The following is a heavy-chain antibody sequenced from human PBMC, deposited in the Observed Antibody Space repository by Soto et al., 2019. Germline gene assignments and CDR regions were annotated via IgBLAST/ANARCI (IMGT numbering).Heavy chain of an antibody. Sequence: QVQVVQSGVEVRRPGSSVKVSCKASGDTFKNCVISWVRQAPGQGLEWMGGIIPLFGTTDFAQRFQGRLTITTDASTTTAYMELSRLRSEETATYYCAAELGFGNLSVVWGQGTTVIVSS. J-gene: IGHJ6*02. CDR3: AAELGFGNLSVV. V-gene: IGHV1-69*01. D-gene: IGHD3-10*01. CDR1: GDTFKNCV. CDR2: IIPLFGTT.